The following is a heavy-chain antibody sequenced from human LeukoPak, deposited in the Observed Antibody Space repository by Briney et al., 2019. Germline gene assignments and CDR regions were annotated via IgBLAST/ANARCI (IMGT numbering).Heavy chain of an antibody. V-gene: IGHV3-30-3*01. CDR3: ARDREGLFIVASELDY. D-gene: IGHD5-12*01. CDR2: ISYDGSNK. J-gene: IGHJ4*02. CDR1: GFTFSSYA. Sequence: GGSLRLSCAASGFTFSSYAMHWVRQAPGKGLEWVAVISYDGSNKYYADSVKGRFTISRDNSKNTLYLQMNSLRAEDTAVYYCARDREGLFIVASELDYWGQGTLVTVSS.